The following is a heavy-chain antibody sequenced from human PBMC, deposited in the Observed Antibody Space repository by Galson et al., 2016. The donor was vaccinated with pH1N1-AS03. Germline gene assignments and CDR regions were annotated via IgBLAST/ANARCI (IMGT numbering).Heavy chain of an antibody. V-gene: IGHV1-69*06. J-gene: IGHJ4*02. CDR1: GGSVSNYA. Sequence: SVKVSCKASGGSVSNYAFSWLRQAPGQGLEWMGGITTMFGTPIYAQKFQERVTITADKSTATAYMDLTSLRSEDTAVYYCARGSPAWGGNSGSPPLFDYWGQGTLVTVSS. CDR2: ITTMFGTP. D-gene: IGHD5-12*01. CDR3: ARGSPAWGGNSGSPPLFDY.